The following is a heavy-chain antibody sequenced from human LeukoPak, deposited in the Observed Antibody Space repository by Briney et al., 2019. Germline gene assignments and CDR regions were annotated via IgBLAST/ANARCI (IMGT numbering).Heavy chain of an antibody. J-gene: IGHJ4*02. D-gene: IGHD3-3*01. CDR3: ARRKMYDFDY. V-gene: IGHV5-51*01. CDR2: IYPGDYDT. Sequence: GQSLKISCKGSGYSFTSFWIGWGGQMPGKGLEWMGIIYPGDYDTKYSPSFQGQVTIPPDKSTSTASLQWSSLKASDTAMYYCARRKMYDFDYWRQGTLVTVSS. CDR1: GYSFTSFW.